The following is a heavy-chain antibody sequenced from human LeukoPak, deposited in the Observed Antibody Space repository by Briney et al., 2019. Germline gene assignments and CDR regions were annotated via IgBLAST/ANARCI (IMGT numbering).Heavy chain of an antibody. CDR1: GFTFSSYW. V-gene: IGHV3-7*03. J-gene: IGHJ6*02. D-gene: IGHD3-16*01. Sequence: GSLRLSCAASGFTFSSYWMNWARQAPGKGLEWVASINHNGNVNYYVDSVKGRFTISRDNAKNSLYLQMSNLRAEDTAVYFCARGGGLDVWGQGTTVAVSS. CDR2: INHNGNVN. CDR3: ARGGGLDV.